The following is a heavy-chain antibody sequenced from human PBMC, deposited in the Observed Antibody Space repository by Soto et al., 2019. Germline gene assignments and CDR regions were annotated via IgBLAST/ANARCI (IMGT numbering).Heavy chain of an antibody. J-gene: IGHJ4*02. CDR2: IRDSGATS. CDR3: AKVKYYDVSGGNPPVGY. V-gene: IGHV3-23*01. D-gene: IGHD2-15*01. CDR1: GFSLSSHA. Sequence: PGGSLRLSCVASGFSLSSHAVSWVRQTPEKGLEWVSSIRDSGATSSYADFVKGRFTVSRDNSRNTLYLQMDSLRVEDTAVYYFAKVKYYDVSGGNPPVGYWGQGTVVTVSS.